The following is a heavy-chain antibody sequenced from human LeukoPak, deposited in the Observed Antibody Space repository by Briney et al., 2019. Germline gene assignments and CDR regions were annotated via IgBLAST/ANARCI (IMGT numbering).Heavy chain of an antibody. CDR1: GFTFSSYS. CDR3: ARDLIAVAGDNWFDP. CDR2: ISSSSSYI. J-gene: IGHJ5*02. D-gene: IGHD6-19*01. Sequence: GGSLRLPCAASGFTFSSYSMNWVRQAPGKGLEWVSSISSSSSYIYYADSVKGRFTISRDNAKNSLYLQMNSLRAEDTAVYYCARDLIAVAGDNWFDPWGQGTLVTVSS. V-gene: IGHV3-21*01.